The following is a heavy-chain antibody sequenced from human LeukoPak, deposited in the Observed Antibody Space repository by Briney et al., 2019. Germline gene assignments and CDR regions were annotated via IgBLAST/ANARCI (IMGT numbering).Heavy chain of an antibody. D-gene: IGHD4-17*01. CDR2: IYSGGST. CDR1: GFTFTSYW. CDR3: ARHRVDYGDAFDI. J-gene: IGHJ3*02. Sequence: GGSLRLSCAASGFTFTSYWMHWVRQAPGKGLEWVSVIYSGGSTVYADSVKGRFTFSRDNSKNTLYLQMNSLRAEDTAVYFCARHRVDYGDAFDIWGQGTMVTVSS. V-gene: IGHV3-66*04.